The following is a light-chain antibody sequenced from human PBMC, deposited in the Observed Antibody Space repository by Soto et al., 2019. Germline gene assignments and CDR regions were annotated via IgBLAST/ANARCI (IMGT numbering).Light chain of an antibody. CDR3: QQYGSLSWT. J-gene: IGKJ1*01. Sequence: EIVLTQSPATLSLSPGERATLSCRASQSVSSYLAWYQQKPGQAPRLLIYDASNTATGIPDRFSGDGSVTHFTLTISRLEAEDFVMYYCQQYGSLSWTFGQGTKVDIK. CDR2: DAS. V-gene: IGKV3-20*01. CDR1: QSVSSY.